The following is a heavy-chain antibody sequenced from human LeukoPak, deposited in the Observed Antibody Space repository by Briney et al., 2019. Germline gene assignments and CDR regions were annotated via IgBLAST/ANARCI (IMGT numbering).Heavy chain of an antibody. J-gene: IGHJ4*02. Sequence: GGSLRLSCAASGFTFSTYEMNWVRQAPGKGLEWVSYIGSSGSIIYYADSVKGRFTISRDNAKNSLYLQMNSLRAEDTAVYYCARVWTYYYGSGSYYNWAEEDYWGQGTLVTVSS. CDR1: GFTFSTYE. CDR2: IGSSGSII. CDR3: ARVWTYYYGSGSYYNWAEEDY. V-gene: IGHV3-48*03. D-gene: IGHD3-10*01.